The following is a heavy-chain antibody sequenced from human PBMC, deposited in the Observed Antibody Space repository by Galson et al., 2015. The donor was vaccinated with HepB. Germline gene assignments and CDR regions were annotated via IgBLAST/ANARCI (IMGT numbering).Heavy chain of an antibody. V-gene: IGHV3-48*01. D-gene: IGHD3-16*01. Sequence: SLRLSCAASGFTFSSYSMNWVRQAPGKGLEWVSYISTSSSIIYYADSVQGRFTISRDNAKKSLYLQMNSLRAEDTAVYFCARDGGDSNFDYWGQGTLVTVSS. CDR2: ISTSSSII. CDR3: ARDGGDSNFDY. CDR1: GFTFSSYS. J-gene: IGHJ4*02.